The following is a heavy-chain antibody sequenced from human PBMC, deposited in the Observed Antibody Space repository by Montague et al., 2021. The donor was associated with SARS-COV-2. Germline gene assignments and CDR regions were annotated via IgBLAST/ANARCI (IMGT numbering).Heavy chain of an antibody. D-gene: IGHD1-26*01. CDR2: IDWDDDK. CDR3: ARIWGATRGDAFDI. Sequence: PALVKPTQTLTLTCTFSGFPLSTSGMCVSWIRQPPGKALEWLALIDWDDDKYYSTSLKTRLTISKDTSKNQVVLTMTNMYPVDTATYYCARIWGATRGDAFDIWGQGTMVTVSS. CDR1: GFPLSTSGMC. J-gene: IGHJ3*02. V-gene: IGHV2-70*01.